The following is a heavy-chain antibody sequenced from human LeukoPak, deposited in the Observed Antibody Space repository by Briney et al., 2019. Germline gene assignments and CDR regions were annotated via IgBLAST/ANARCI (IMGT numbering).Heavy chain of an antibody. CDR2: LSWSSGSI. V-gene: IGHV3-9*01. CDR1: GFTFDDYA. J-gene: IGHJ4*02. Sequence: GRSLRLSCAASGFTFDDYAMHWVPQAPGKALEWVSGLSWSSGSIGYADSVKGRFTISRDNAKNSLYLQMNSLRAEDTALYYCAKDVGYSSYYFDYWGQGTLVTVSS. D-gene: IGHD6-13*01. CDR3: AKDVGYSSYYFDY.